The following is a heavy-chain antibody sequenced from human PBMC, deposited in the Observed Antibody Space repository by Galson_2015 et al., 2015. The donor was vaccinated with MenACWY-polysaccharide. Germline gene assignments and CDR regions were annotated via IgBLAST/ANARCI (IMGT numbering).Heavy chain of an antibody. CDR3: AKGKLGDSIE. CDR1: GFTFSDTA. Sequence: SLRLSCAASGFTFSDTAMGWVRQAPGKGLEWAAAIPGSAASTFYADSVKVRFTLSRDNSNNMLYLQMNSLTVEGTAVYYCAKGKLGDSIEWGQGTLVTVSS. D-gene: IGHD6-6*01. V-gene: IGHV3-23*01. CDR2: IPGSAAST. J-gene: IGHJ4*02.